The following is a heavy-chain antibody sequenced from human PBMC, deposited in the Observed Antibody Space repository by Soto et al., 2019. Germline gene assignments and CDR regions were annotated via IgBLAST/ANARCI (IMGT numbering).Heavy chain of an antibody. CDR1: GGSISSSNW. CDR3: ARVLRYFDWLSHYYGMDV. CDR2: IYHSGST. V-gene: IGHV4-4*02. J-gene: IGHJ6*02. Sequence: PSETLSLTCAVSGGSISSSNWWSWVRQPPGKGPEWIGEIYHSGSTNYNPSLKSRVTISVDKSKNQFSLKLSSVTAADTAVYYCARVLRYFDWLSHYYGMDVWGQGTTVTVSS. D-gene: IGHD3-9*01.